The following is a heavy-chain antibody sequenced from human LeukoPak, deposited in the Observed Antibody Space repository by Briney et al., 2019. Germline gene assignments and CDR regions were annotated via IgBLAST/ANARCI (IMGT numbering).Heavy chain of an antibody. CDR1: GFTFDDYA. CDR2: IKQDGSEK. J-gene: IGHJ5*02. V-gene: IGHV3-7*01. CDR3: ARHANYYGSGSYYNGWFDP. D-gene: IGHD3-10*01. Sequence: PGGSLRLSCAASGFTFDDYAMHWVRQAPGKGLEWVANIKQDGSEKYYVDSVKGRFTISRDNAKNSLYLQMNSLRAEDTAVYYCARHANYYGSGSYYNGWFDPWGQGTLVTVSS.